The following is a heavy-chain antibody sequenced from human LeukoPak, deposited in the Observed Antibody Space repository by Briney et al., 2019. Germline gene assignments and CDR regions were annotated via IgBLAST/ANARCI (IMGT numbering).Heavy chain of an antibody. J-gene: IGHJ4*02. CDR3: ARGLSGYASSLGY. Sequence: TGGSLRLSCAASGFTFSSYEMNWVRQAPGKGLEWVSYISSSGGTIYYADSVKGRFTISRDNAKNSLYLQMNSLRAEDTAVYYCARGLSGYASSLGYWGQGTLVTVSS. CDR1: GFTFSSYE. CDR2: ISSSGGTI. D-gene: IGHD6-6*01. V-gene: IGHV3-48*03.